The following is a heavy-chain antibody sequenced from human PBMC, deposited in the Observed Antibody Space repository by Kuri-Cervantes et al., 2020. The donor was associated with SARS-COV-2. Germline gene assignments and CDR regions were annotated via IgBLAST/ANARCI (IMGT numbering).Heavy chain of an antibody. CDR1: GYSFTSYW. V-gene: IGHV5-51*01. D-gene: IGHD6-13*01. Sequence: GGSLRLSCKGSGYSFTSYWIGWVRQMPGKGLEWMGIIYPGDSDTRYSPSFQGQVTISADKSISTAYLQWSSLKASDTAMYYCARLDGRYSSSHFDYWGQGTLVTASS. CDR2: IYPGDSDT. J-gene: IGHJ4*02. CDR3: ARLDGRYSSSHFDY.